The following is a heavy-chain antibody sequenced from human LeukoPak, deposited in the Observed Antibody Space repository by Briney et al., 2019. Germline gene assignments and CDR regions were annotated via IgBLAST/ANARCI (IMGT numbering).Heavy chain of an antibody. CDR1: GFTFSSHA. V-gene: IGHV3-30*01. J-gene: IGHJ4*02. CDR2: ISNDGVSDK. CDR3: LREQMIMAAAGLDS. D-gene: IGHD6-13*01. Sequence: GRSLRLSCAASGFTFSSHAMHWVRQAPGRGLEWVAIISNDGVSDKYYADSMKGRFTISRDNSKDTLYLQMNSLTAEDTAVYYCLREQMIMAAAGLDSWGQGTLDTVSS.